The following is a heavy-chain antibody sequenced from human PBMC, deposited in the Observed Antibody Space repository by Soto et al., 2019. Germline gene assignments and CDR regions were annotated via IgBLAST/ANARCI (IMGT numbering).Heavy chain of an antibody. CDR1: GFTFSSYG. CDR3: AKDFTAWQQLVRWFDP. D-gene: IGHD6-13*01. Sequence: QVQLVESGGGVVQPGRSLRLSCAASGFTFSSYGMHWVRQAPGKGLEWVAVISYDGSNKYYADSVKGRSTISRDNSKNTLYLQMNSLRAEDTAVYYCAKDFTAWQQLVRWFDPWGQGTLVTVSS. CDR2: ISYDGSNK. V-gene: IGHV3-30*18. J-gene: IGHJ5*02.